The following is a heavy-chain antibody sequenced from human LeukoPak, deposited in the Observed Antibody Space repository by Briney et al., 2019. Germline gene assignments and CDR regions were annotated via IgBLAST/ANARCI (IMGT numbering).Heavy chain of an antibody. Sequence: SETLSLTCTVSGGSISSGDYYWSCIRQPPGKGLECIGYIYYSGSTYYNPSLKSRVTISVDTSKNQFSLKLSSVTAADTAVYYCAGYCSGVSCFGSGDAFDIWGQGTMVTVSS. V-gene: IGHV4-30-4*01. CDR2: IYYSGST. CDR3: AGYCSGVSCFGSGDAFDI. CDR1: GGSISSGDYY. D-gene: IGHD2-15*01. J-gene: IGHJ3*02.